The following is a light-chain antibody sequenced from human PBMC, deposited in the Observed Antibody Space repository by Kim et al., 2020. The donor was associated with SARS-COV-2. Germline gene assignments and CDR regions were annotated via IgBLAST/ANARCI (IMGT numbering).Light chain of an antibody. Sequence: GDRVTVTCRASQTISRSLAWYQQKSGKAPNLLISGASNLESGVPSRFSGSGSRTEFTLTINNLQPEDFATYYCQQYNNYPYTFGQGTKLEIK. CDR3: QQYNNYPYT. J-gene: IGKJ2*01. CDR1: QTISRS. CDR2: GAS. V-gene: IGKV1-5*01.